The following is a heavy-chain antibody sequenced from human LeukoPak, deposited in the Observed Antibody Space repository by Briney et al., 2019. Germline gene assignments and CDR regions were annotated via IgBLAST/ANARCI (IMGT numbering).Heavy chain of an antibody. CDR2: IRYDGSNK. D-gene: IGHD3-10*01. CDR3: ARVWFGANCYYMDV. CDR1: GFTFSSYG. Sequence: PGGSLRLSCAASGFTFSSYGMHWVRQAPGKGLEWVAFIRYDGSNKYYADSVKGRFTISRDNSKNTLYLQMNSLRAEDTAVYYCARVWFGANCYYMDVWGKGTTVTVSS. V-gene: IGHV3-30*02. J-gene: IGHJ6*03.